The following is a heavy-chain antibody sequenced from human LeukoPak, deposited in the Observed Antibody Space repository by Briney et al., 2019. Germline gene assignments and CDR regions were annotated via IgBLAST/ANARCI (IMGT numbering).Heavy chain of an antibody. V-gene: IGHV3-74*01. D-gene: IGHD1-7*01. Sequence: GGSLKLSCAASGFTFRNSYIHWVRQAPGKGLVWVSRIDIDGNTNYADPVKGRFTISRDNAKNTVYLQMNSLRADDTAVYYCARDMNYNLDYWGQGNLVTLSP. CDR1: GFTFRNSY. J-gene: IGHJ4*02. CDR3: ARDMNYNLDY. CDR2: IDIDGNT.